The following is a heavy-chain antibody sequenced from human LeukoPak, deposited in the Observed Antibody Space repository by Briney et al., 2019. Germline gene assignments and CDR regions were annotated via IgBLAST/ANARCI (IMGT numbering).Heavy chain of an antibody. CDR3: AKELDTMFFDY. CDR1: GFTFSNYA. Sequence: GGSLRLSCAASGFTFSNYAMNWVRQPPGKGLEWVSYSSSGSSTIYYADSVKGRFTISRDSGKNSVYLQMSSLTTDDTAFYFCAKELDTMFFDYWGQGALVTVSS. CDR2: SSSGSSTI. D-gene: IGHD3-10*02. V-gene: IGHV3-48*04. J-gene: IGHJ4*02.